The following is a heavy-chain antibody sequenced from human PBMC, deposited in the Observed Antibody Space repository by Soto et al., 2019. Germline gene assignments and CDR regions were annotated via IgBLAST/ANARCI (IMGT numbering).Heavy chain of an antibody. CDR1: GYSFTSYW. CDR3: ATHRGRYFDY. Sequence: EVQLVQSGAEVKKPGESLRISCKGSGYSFTSYWISWVRQMPGKGLEWMGRIDPSDSYTNYSPSFQGHVTISADKSISTANLQWSSMKAADTAMYYCATHRGRYFDYWGQGTLVTVSS. J-gene: IGHJ4*02. V-gene: IGHV5-10-1*01. CDR2: IDPSDSYT. D-gene: IGHD3-10*01.